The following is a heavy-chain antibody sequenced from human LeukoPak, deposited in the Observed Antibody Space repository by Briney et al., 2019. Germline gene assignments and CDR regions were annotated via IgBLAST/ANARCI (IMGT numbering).Heavy chain of an antibody. V-gene: IGHV3-53*01. D-gene: IGHD2/OR15-2a*01. CDR2: IYSGGST. CDR1: GFIVSNNY. CDR3: ARGPSRTRLLLALDY. Sequence: GGSLRLSCAASGFIVSNNYMSWVRQAPGKGLEWVSMIYSGGSTYYADSVKGRFTISRDNSSNTLYLQMNSLRAEDTAVYFCARGPSRTRLLLALDYWGQGTLVTVSS. J-gene: IGHJ4*02.